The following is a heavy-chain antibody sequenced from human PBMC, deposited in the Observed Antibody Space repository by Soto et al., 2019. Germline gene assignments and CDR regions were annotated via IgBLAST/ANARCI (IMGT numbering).Heavy chain of an antibody. CDR3: AGPGYSSQDY. V-gene: IGHV3-23*01. CDR1: GFTFSSFA. CDR2: ISVSGDGT. D-gene: IGHD5-18*01. Sequence: GGSLRLSCAASGFTFSSFALSWVRQAPGKGLEWVSAISVSGDGTDYADSVKGRFTISRDNSKNTLYLQMNSLRAEDTAVYYCAGPGYSSQDYWGQGALVTVSS. J-gene: IGHJ4*02.